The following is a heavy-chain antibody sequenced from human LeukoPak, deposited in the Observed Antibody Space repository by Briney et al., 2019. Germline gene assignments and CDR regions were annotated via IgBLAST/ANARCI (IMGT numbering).Heavy chain of an antibody. Sequence: ASVKVSCKASGYRFTIYGITLVREAPGQGLEWMGWISAYNGNTNYAQKLQGRVTLTTDTSTSTAYMELRSLRSDDTAVYYCAREGYCIAGTCYSPMNWFDPWGEGTLVTVSS. J-gene: IGHJ5*02. CDR2: ISAYNGNT. CDR1: GYRFTIYG. D-gene: IGHD2-15*01. V-gene: IGHV1-18*01. CDR3: AREGYCIAGTCYSPMNWFDP.